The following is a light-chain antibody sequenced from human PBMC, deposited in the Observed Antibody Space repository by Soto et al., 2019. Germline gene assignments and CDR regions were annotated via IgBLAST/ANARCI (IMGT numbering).Light chain of an antibody. Sequence: DIVLTQSPATLSLSPGARATLSCRASQSVGTYLAWYQQKPGQAPRLLIFDTSNRATGIAARFSGSGSGTDFTLTISSLEPEDFAVYYCQQRTKWPPTFGVGTRLEIK. CDR3: QQRTKWPPT. V-gene: IGKV3-11*01. CDR2: DTS. J-gene: IGKJ5*01. CDR1: QSVGTY.